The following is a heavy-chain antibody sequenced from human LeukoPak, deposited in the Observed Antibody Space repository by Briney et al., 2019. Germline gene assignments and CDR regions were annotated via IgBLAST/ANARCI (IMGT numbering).Heavy chain of an antibody. D-gene: IGHD3-3*01. J-gene: IGHJ4*02. V-gene: IGHV4-38-2*01. CDR2: IYHSGST. CDR3: ARGRWHYDSWSGYLFDY. Sequence: PSETLSLTCAVSGYSISSGYYWGWIRQPPGKGLEWIGSIYHSGSTYYNPSLKSRVTISVDTSKNQFSLKLSSVTAADTAVYYCARGRWHYDSWSGYLFDYWGQGTLVTVSS. CDR1: GYSISSGYY.